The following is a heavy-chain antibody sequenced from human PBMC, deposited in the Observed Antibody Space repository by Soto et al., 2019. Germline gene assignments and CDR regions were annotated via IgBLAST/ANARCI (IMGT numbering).Heavy chain of an antibody. CDR1: GFTFSSYA. Sequence: EVQLLESGGGLVQPGGSLRLSCAASGFTFSSYAMSWVRQAPGKGLEWVSAITGRGVSTYYADSVKGRFTIARDNSKSTLYLQMNRLRAEDTAVYYCAKETVNYDFWSCSTVGWGKGTMVTVSS. D-gene: IGHD3-3*01. CDR2: ITGRGVST. V-gene: IGHV3-23*01. CDR3: AKETVNYDFWSCSTVG. J-gene: IGHJ4*02.